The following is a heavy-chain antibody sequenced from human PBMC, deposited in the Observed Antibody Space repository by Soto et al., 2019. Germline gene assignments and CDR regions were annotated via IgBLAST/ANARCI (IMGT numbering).Heavy chain of an antibody. Sequence: QVQLVESGGDVVQPGRSLRLSCEASGFIFNNFGMHWVRQAPGKGLEWVAHISYDGSNEHYVDSVKGRFTISRDNSKNTVYLQMNSLRAEDTAVYYCAKDTYYRDSSGYYAFDYWGQGTLVTVSS. J-gene: IGHJ4*02. V-gene: IGHV3-30*18. CDR3: AKDTYYRDSSGYYAFDY. CDR1: GFIFNNFG. D-gene: IGHD3-22*01. CDR2: ISYDGSNE.